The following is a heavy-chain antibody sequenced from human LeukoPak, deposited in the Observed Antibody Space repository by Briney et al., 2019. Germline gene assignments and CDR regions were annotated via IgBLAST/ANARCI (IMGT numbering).Heavy chain of an antibody. CDR3: ARRGYSGYDLSFFDY. Sequence: ASVKVSCKASGYTVTGYDMHWVRQAPGQGLEWMGWINPNSGGTNYAQKFQGRVTMTRDTSISTAYMELSRLRSDDTAVYYCARRGYSGYDLSFFDYWGQGTLVTVSS. CDR1: GYTVTGYD. CDR2: INPNSGGT. D-gene: IGHD5-12*01. V-gene: IGHV1-2*02. J-gene: IGHJ4*02.